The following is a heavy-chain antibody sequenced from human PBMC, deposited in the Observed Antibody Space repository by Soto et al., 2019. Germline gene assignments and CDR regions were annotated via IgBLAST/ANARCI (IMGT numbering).Heavy chain of an antibody. CDR3: ARDTYYDFWSGYYKGYYYGMDV. V-gene: IGHV4-30-4*01. Sequence: PSETLSLTSTFSVGSISIGDYYWSWIRQPPGKGLEPLGYIYYSGSTYYNPSLKSRVTISVDTSKNQFSLKLSSVTAADTAVYYCARDTYYDFWSGYYKGYYYGMDVWGQGTTVTVSS. D-gene: IGHD3-3*01. CDR1: VGSISIGDYY. CDR2: IYYSGST. J-gene: IGHJ6*01.